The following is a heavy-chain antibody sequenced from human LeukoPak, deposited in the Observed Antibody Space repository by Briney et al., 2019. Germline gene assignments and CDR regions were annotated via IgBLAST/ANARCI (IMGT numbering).Heavy chain of an antibody. V-gene: IGHV1-18*01. J-gene: IGHJ3*02. CDR2: ISAYNGNT. D-gene: IGHD3-3*01. CDR1: GYSFTSYG. CDR3: ARVGYTIFGVVRAFDI. Sequence: ASVKVSCKASGYSFTSYGISWVRQAPGQGLEWMGWISAYNGNTNYAQKLQGRVTMTTDTSTSTAYLELRSLRSDDTAVYYCARVGYTIFGVVRAFDIWGQETMDTVSS.